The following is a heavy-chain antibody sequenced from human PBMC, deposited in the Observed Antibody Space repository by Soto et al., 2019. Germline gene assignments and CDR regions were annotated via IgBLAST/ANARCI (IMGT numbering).Heavy chain of an antibody. D-gene: IGHD3-10*01. V-gene: IGHV3-30*18. CDR3: AKETGTYSRAFDY. J-gene: IGHJ4*02. CDR1: GFSFSAYG. CDR2: ISYDGSNK. Sequence: PGGSLRLSCAASGFSFSAYGMHWVRQAPGKGLEWVEVISYDGSNKYYADSVKGRFTISRDNSKNTLYLQMNSLRAEDTAVYYCAKETGTYSRAFDYWGQGTLVTVSS.